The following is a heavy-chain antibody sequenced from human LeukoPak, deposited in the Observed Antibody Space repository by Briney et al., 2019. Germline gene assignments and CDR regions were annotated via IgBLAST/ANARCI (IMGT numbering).Heavy chain of an antibody. CDR1: GFTFDDYA. V-gene: IGHV3-9*01. Sequence: SGRSLRLSCAASGFTFDDYAMHWVRQAPGKGLEWVSGISWNSGSIDYADSVKGRFTISRDNAKNSLYLQMNSLRAEDTALYYCAKEPRIRYFVWSFGYWGQGTLVTVSS. CDR3: AKEPRIRYFVWSFGY. J-gene: IGHJ4*02. D-gene: IGHD3-9*01. CDR2: ISWNSGSI.